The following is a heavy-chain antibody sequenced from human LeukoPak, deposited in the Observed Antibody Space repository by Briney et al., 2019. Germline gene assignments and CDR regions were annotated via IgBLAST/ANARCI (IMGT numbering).Heavy chain of an antibody. V-gene: IGHV3-11*06. CDR2: ISSSSSYT. CDR3: LPYSARPIDY. D-gene: IGHD6-6*01. J-gene: IGHJ4*02. CDR1: GFTFSNYW. Sequence: GGSLRLSCATSGFTFSNYWMHWVRQAPGKGLEWVSYISSSSSYTNYADSVKGRFTISRDNAKNSLYLQMNSLRAEDTAVYYCLPYSARPIDYWGQGTLVTVSS.